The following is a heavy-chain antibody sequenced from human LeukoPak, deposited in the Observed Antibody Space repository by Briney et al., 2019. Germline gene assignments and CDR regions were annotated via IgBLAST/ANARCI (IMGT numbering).Heavy chain of an antibody. V-gene: IGHV3-30*02. CDR1: GFTFTNFA. Sequence: GGSLRLSCAASGFTFTNFAMHWVRQAPGKGLEWVAFIRYDGSNKYYADSVKGRFTISRDNSRNTLYLQMNSLRAEDTAVYYCAKVGQWLVRRYFDYWGQGTLVTVSS. D-gene: IGHD6-19*01. J-gene: IGHJ4*02. CDR2: IRYDGSNK. CDR3: AKVGQWLVRRYFDY.